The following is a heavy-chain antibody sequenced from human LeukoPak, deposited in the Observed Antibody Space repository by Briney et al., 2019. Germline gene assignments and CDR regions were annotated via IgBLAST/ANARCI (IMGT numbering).Heavy chain of an antibody. J-gene: IGHJ6*03. Sequence: PGGSLRLSCAASGFTFSDYYMTWIRQAPGEGLEWVSYISSAGSTTYYADSVKGRFTISRDNARKSLYLQMNSLRADDTAVYYCARTDRSYYMDVWGKGTTVTVSS. CDR2: ISSAGSTT. CDR1: GFTFSDYY. CDR3: ARTDRSYYMDV. V-gene: IGHV3-11*04.